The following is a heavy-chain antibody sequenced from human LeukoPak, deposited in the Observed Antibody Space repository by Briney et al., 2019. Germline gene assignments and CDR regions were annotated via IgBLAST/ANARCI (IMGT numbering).Heavy chain of an antibody. CDR3: ARAPPYYYGSGSYYNVGWFDP. CDR2: IYHSGST. Sequence: SETLSLTCAVSGGSISSGGYSWSWIRQPPGKGLERIGYIYHSGSTYCNPSLKSRVTISVDRPKNQFSLRLSSVTAADTAVYYCARAPPYYYGSGSYYNVGWFDPWGQGTLVTVSS. D-gene: IGHD3-10*01. CDR1: GGSISSGGYS. J-gene: IGHJ5*02. V-gene: IGHV4-30-2*01.